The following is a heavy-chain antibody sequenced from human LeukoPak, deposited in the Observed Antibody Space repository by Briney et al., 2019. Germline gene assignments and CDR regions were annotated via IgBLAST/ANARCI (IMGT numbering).Heavy chain of an antibody. D-gene: IGHD6-13*01. CDR3: ARFASLYSRSWYYAFDI. Sequence: GASVKVSFEASGYTFTINDIHWVRQAPGQGLEWMGIINPSGGSTSYAQKFQGGVTMTRDTSTSTVYMELSSVRSEDTAVYYCARFASLYSRSWYYAFDIWGQGTMVTVSS. CDR1: GYTFTIND. V-gene: IGHV1-46*01. CDR2: INPSGGST. J-gene: IGHJ3*02.